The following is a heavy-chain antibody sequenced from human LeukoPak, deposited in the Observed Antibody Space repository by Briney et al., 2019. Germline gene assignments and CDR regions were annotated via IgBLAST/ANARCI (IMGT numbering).Heavy chain of an antibody. CDR1: GFTFSSYW. V-gene: IGHV3-74*01. CDR2: INSDGSST. CDR3: AKDLYYYDSSGYYACDY. D-gene: IGHD3-22*01. J-gene: IGHJ4*02. Sequence: PGGSLRLSCAASGFTFSSYWMHWVRQAPGKGLVWVSRINSDGSSTSYADSVKGRFTISRDNAKNTLYLQMNSLRAEDTAVYYCAKDLYYYDSSGYYACDYWGQGTLVTVSS.